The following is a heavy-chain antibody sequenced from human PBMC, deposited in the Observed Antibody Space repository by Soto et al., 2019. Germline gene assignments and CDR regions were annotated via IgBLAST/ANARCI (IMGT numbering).Heavy chain of an antibody. CDR2: IIPIFGTA. CDR3: ALHYGSGSNYYYYGMDV. J-gene: IGHJ6*02. CDR1: GGTFSSYA. D-gene: IGHD3-10*01. Sequence: GASVKVSCKASGGTFSSYAISWVRQAPGQGLEWMGGIIPIFGTANYAQKFQGRVTITADESTSTAYMELSSLRSEDTAVYYCALHYGSGSNYYYYGMDVWGQGTTVTVPS. V-gene: IGHV1-69*13.